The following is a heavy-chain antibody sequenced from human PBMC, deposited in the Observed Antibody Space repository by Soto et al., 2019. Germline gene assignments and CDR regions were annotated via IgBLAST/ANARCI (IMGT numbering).Heavy chain of an antibody. Sequence: PGGSLRLSCAASGFTFSSYSTNWVRQAPGKGLEWVSYISSSSSTIYYADSVKGRFTISRDNAKNSLYLQMNSLRAEDTAGYYCSREYRIAAAGTFVGYWGQGTVVRVSS. CDR3: SREYRIAAAGTFVGY. D-gene: IGHD6-13*01. V-gene: IGHV3-48*01. J-gene: IGHJ4*02. CDR2: ISSSSSTI. CDR1: GFTFSSYS.